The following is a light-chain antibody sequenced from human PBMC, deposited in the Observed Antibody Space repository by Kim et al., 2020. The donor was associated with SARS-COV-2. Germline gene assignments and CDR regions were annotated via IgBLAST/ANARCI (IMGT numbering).Light chain of an antibody. Sequence: LSITVSCTGTSSDVGGYNYVSWYQQHPGKAPKLMIYDVSNRPSGVSNRFSGSKSGNTASLTISGLQAEDEADYYCSSYTSSSTRVFGGGTKLTVL. CDR3: SSYTSSSTRV. J-gene: IGLJ3*02. CDR1: SSDVGGYNY. CDR2: DVS. V-gene: IGLV2-14*03.